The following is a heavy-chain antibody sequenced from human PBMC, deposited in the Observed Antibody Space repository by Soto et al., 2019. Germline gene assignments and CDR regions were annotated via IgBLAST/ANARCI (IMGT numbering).Heavy chain of an antibody. CDR2: IYPGDSDT. Sequence: PGESLKISCKGSGYSFTSYWIGWVRQMPGKDLEWMGIIYPGDSDTRYSPSFQGQVTISADKSISTAYLQWSSLKASDTAMYYCAXQPSAYSSSRYYYGMDVWGQGTTVTVSS. J-gene: IGHJ6*02. CDR1: GYSFTSYW. V-gene: IGHV5-51*01. D-gene: IGHD6-6*01. CDR3: AXQPSAYSSSRYYYGMDV.